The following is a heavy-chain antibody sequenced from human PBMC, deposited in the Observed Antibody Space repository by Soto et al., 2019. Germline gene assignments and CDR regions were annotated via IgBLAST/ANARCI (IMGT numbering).Heavy chain of an antibody. CDR1: GGSFSGYY. J-gene: IGHJ6*02. CDR3: ARGGEAYNWNDYYYYGMDV. V-gene: IGHV4-34*01. CDR2: INHSGST. D-gene: IGHD1-1*01. Sequence: SETLSLTCAVYGGSFSGYYWSWIRQPPGKGLEWIGEINHSGSTNYNPSLKSRVTISVDTSKNQFSLKLSSVTAADTAVYYCARGGEAYNWNDYYYYGMDVWGQGTTVT.